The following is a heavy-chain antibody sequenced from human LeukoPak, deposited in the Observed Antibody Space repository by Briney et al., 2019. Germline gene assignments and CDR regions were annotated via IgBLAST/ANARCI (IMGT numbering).Heavy chain of an antibody. CDR3: ARDGTAAGLYFDL. CDR2: IRQDGSEK. J-gene: IGHJ4*01. D-gene: IGHD6-13*01. Sequence: AGGSLRLSCAVSGFTFTDYWMNWVSQAPGKGPEWVASIRQDGSEKTYVDSVKGRFTISRDNTKNSLSLQLNGLRAEDTAVYYCARDGTAAGLYFDLWGQGTLVTVSS. CDR1: GFTFTDYW. V-gene: IGHV3-7*01.